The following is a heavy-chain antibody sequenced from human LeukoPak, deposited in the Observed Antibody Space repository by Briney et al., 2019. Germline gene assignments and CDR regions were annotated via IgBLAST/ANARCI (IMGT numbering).Heavy chain of an antibody. CDR2: INPNSGGT. CDR1: GYTFTSYD. J-gene: IGHJ6*03. V-gene: IGHV1-2*02. Sequence: GASVKVSCEASGYTFTSYDINWVRQATGQGLEWMGWINPNSGGTNYAQKFQGRVTMTRDTSISTAYMDLSRLRSDDTAVYFCARGGLPIYYYYMDVWGKGTTVTVSS. D-gene: IGHD4-11*01. CDR3: ARGGLPIYYYYMDV.